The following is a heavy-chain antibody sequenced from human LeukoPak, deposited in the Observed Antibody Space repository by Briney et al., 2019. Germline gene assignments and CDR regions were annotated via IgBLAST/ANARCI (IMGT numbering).Heavy chain of an antibody. CDR3: ARETPPRRGAPAGVLFPD. D-gene: IGHD6-13*01. CDR2: INPNSGVT. V-gene: IGHV1-2*02. J-gene: IGHJ4*01. Sequence: ASVKVSCKASGYTFTAYYMHWVRQAPGLGLERMGWINPNSGVTKSAQRFQGRVTMTSDTSITTAYMELSRLRSDDTAVYYCARETPPRRGAPAGVLFPDWGHGTLVTVSS. CDR1: GYTFTAYY.